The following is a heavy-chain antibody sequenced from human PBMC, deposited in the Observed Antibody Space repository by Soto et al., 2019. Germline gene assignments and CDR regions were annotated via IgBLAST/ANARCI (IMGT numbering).Heavy chain of an antibody. CDR3: ARGMMDRGTYCGPTSCPYYFDS. V-gene: IGHV3-74*01. J-gene: IGHJ4*02. Sequence: GGSLRLSCGASGFSFISYWMHWVRQAPGKGLVWVSYSKSYGSDTNYADSVKGRFTVSRDNAKNTLYLQMNSLRVEDTAVYFCARGMMDRGTYCGPTSCPYYFDSWGQGTLVTVSS. CDR1: GFSFISYW. CDR2: SKSYGSDT. D-gene: IGHD2-2*01.